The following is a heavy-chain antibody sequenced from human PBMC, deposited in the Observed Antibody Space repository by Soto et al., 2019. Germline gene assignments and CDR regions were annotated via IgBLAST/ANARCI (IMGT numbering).Heavy chain of an antibody. CDR2: ISYDGSNK. CDR3: TKVGHSYGYAY. CDR1: GFTFSSYG. J-gene: IGHJ4*02. D-gene: IGHD5-18*01. V-gene: IGHV3-30*18. Sequence: GGSLRLSCAASGFTFSSYGMHWVRQAPGKGLEWVAVISYDGSNKFYADSVKGRFTISRDNSKNTLYLQMNSLRAEDTAVYYCTKVGHSYGYAYWGQGTLVTVSS.